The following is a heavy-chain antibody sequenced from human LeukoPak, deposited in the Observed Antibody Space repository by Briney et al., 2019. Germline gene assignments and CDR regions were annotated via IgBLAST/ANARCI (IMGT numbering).Heavy chain of an antibody. CDR2: IYYSGST. J-gene: IGHJ5*02. Sequence: SEPLSLTCTVSGGSISSSSYYWGWIRQPPGKGLESISSIYYSGSTYYNPSLKIRVTISVDTSKNHCSLKLSSVTAADTAVYYCARQDQCVDPTGQGNLVSVSS. V-gene: IGHV4-39*01. CDR1: GGSISSSSYY. CDR3: ARQDQCVDP.